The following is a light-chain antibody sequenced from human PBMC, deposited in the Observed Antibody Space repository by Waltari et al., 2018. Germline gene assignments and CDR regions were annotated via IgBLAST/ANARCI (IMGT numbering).Light chain of an antibody. V-gene: IGLV2-14*03. CDR2: DVT. CDR1: SSDVGGYDF. J-gene: IGLJ2*01. CDR3: SSYTTSSVI. Sequence: QSALTQPASVSGSPGQSITISCTGTSSDVGGYDFVSWSQQHPGKAPKLLFYDVTKRPSGVSNRFSGSKSGNTASLTISGLQAEDEANYYCSSYTTSSVIFGGGTKLTVL.